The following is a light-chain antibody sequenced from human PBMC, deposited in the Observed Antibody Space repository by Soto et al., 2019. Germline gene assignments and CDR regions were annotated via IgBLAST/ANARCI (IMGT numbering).Light chain of an antibody. J-gene: IGLJ1*01. CDR2: EVT. CDR1: TSDVGGYNY. V-gene: IGLV2-14*01. Sequence: QSALTQPASVSGSPGQSITISCTGTTSDVGGYNYVSWYRQLPGQAPTLMIYEVTNRPSGVSIRFSGSKSGNTASLTISGLQVEDEADYYCSSKTSSSTPYVFGTGTKVTVL. CDR3: SSKTSSSTPYV.